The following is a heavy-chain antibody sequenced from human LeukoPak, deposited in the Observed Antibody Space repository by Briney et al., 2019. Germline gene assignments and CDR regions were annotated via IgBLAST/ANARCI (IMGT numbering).Heavy chain of an antibody. J-gene: IGHJ4*02. D-gene: IGHD2/OR15-2a*01. Sequence: GGSLRLSCAASGFTFCEYYMSRIRPAPGKGREGGSYISSSGSTIYYADSVKGPFTISRDNAKNSLYLQMNTLRAEDTAVYYCARDGPFIDYWGQGTLVTVSS. CDR2: ISSSGSTI. CDR1: GFTFCEYY. V-gene: IGHV3-11*01. CDR3: ARDGPFIDY.